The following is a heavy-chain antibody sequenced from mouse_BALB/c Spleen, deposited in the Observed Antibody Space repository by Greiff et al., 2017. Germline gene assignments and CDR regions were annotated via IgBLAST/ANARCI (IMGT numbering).Heavy chain of an antibody. D-gene: IGHD1-1*01. V-gene: IGHV1S81*02. CDR2: INPSNGRT. J-gene: IGHJ3*01. CDR3: AYGSSWFAY. CDR1: GYTFTSYW. Sequence: VQLQQPGAELVKPGASVKLSCKASGYTFTSYWMHWVKQRPGQGLEWIGEINPSNGRTNYNEKFKSKATLTVDKSSSTAYTQLSSLTSEDSAVYYCAYGSSWFAYWGQGTLVTVSA.